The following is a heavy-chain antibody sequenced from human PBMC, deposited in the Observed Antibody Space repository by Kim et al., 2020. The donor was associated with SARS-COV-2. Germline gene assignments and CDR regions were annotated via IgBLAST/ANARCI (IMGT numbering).Heavy chain of an antibody. Sequence: GGSLRLSCVASGFTFSNFAMSWVRQAPGKGLEWVSTISGSAGGTRYADSVKGRFSVSRDNSRNTLDLQMNSLRAEDTATYYCAKGDCTSTSGCTTDYWGRGTLVTVSS. CDR1: GFTFSNFA. D-gene: IGHD2-2*02. CDR2: ISGSAGGT. CDR3: AKGDCTSTSGCTTDY. V-gene: IGHV3-23*01. J-gene: IGHJ4*02.